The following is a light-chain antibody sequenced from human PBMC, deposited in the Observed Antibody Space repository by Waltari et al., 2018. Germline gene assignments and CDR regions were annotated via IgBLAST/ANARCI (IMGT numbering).Light chain of an antibody. CDR2: DVS. J-gene: IGLJ3*02. CDR1: FSDVGAYHY. V-gene: IGLV2-14*03. CDR3: SSYTTRGTWV. Sequence: QSALTQPASVSGSPGQSITLSCTGAFSDVGAYHYVSWYPQLPGEAPKLLIYDVSHRPSGVSDRLSGSKSGNTASLTISGLQPEDEADYFCSSYTTRGTWVFGGGTKLTVL.